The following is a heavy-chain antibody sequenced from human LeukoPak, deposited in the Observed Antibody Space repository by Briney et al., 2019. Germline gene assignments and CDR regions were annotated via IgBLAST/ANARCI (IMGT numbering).Heavy chain of an antibody. CDR2: IYYSGST. CDR3: ARDSLRGTSRYSGYYFDY. J-gene: IGHJ4*02. V-gene: IGHV4-59*01. Sequence: SETLSLICTVSGDSISNYYWSWIRQPPGKGLEWIGYIYYSGSTNYNPSLKSRVTISVDTSKNQFSLKLSSVTAADTAVYYCARDSLRGTSRYSGYYFDYWGQGTLVTVSS. CDR1: GDSISNYY. D-gene: IGHD2-2*01.